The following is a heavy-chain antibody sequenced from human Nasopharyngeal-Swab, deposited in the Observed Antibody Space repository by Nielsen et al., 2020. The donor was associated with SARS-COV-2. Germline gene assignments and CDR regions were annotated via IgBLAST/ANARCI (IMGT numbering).Heavy chain of an antibody. J-gene: IGHJ6*02. V-gene: IGHV3-7*01. Sequence: GGFLRLSCAASGFTFSSYWMTWVRQAPGQGLEWVANIKHDGSAKYYADSVKGRFTISRDNAKSSLHLQMNSLRAEDTAVYYCARHYDFWSGYYNSHFYGMDVWGQGTTVTVSS. CDR2: IKHDGSAK. CDR1: GFTFSSYW. CDR3: ARHYDFWSGYYNSHFYGMDV. D-gene: IGHD3-3*01.